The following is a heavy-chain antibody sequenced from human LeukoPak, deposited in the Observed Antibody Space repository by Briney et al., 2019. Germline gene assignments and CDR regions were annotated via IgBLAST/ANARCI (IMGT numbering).Heavy chain of an antibody. V-gene: IGHV1-69*13. Sequence: ASVKVSCKASGGTFSSYAISWVRQAPGQGLEWMGGIIPIFGTANYAQKFQGRVTITADESTSTAYTELSSLRSEDTAVYYCARGGREVTATRFDYWGQGTLVTVSS. CDR2: IIPIFGTA. D-gene: IGHD2-21*02. J-gene: IGHJ4*02. CDR3: ARGGREVTATRFDY. CDR1: GGTFSSYA.